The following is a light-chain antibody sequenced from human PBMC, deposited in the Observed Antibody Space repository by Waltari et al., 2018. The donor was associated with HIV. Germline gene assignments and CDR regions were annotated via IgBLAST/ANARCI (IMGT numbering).Light chain of an antibody. CDR2: DVN. J-gene: IGLJ2*01. Sequence: QSALTQPASVSGSPGQSITISCSNDVGTFTYVSWYQQHPGKAPKVIIYDVNNRPSGVSNRFSGSKSGMTASLTIPGLRIEDEADYYCSSYTGHIALFGGGTKLTVL. V-gene: IGLV2-14*03. CDR1: NDVGTFTY. CDR3: SSYTGHIAL.